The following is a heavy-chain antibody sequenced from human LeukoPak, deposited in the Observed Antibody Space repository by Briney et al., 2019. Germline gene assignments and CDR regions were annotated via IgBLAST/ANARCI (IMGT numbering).Heavy chain of an antibody. CDR2: ISGSGGST. J-gene: IGHJ4*02. Sequence: GGSLRLSCAASGFTFSSYAMSWVRQAPGKGLEWVSAISGSGGSTYYADSVKGRFTISRDNSKNTLYLQMNSLRAEDTAVYYCAKLGNSNPLRLPFDYWGQETLVTVSS. CDR3: AKLGNSNPLRLPFDY. V-gene: IGHV3-23*01. CDR1: GFTFSSYA. D-gene: IGHD4-23*01.